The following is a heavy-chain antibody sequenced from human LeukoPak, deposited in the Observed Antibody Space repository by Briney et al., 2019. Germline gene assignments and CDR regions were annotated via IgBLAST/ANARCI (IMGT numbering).Heavy chain of an antibody. V-gene: IGHV3-7*01. CDR2: INEGGGLK. CDR1: GFSFSAYW. J-gene: IGHJ4*02. D-gene: IGHD6-19*01. Sequence: GGSLRLSCAASGFSFSAYWMTWVRQAPGKGLEWVANINEGGGLKYYVDSVKGRFTISRDNTNNSLYLQMFSLRVDDSAVYYCARVGKNGWDFDHWGQGTLVTVSS. CDR3: ARVGKNGWDFDH.